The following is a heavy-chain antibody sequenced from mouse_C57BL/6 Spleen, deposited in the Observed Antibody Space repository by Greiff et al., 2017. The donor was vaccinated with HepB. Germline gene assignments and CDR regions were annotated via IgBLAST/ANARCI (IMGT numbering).Heavy chain of an antibody. D-gene: IGHD3-3*01. V-gene: IGHV1-64*01. Sequence: QVQLKQSGAELVKPGASVKLSCKASGYTFTSYWMHWVKQRPGQGLEWIGMIHPNSGSTNYNEKFKSKATLTVDKSSSTAYMQLSSLTSEDSAVYYCARRGRGFDYWGQGTTLTVSS. CDR3: ARRGRGFDY. CDR1: GYTFTSYW. CDR2: IHPNSGST. J-gene: IGHJ2*01.